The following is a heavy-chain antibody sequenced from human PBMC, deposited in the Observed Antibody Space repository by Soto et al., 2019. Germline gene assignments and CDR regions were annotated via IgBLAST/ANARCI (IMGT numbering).Heavy chain of an antibody. CDR2: ISAYNGNT. V-gene: IGHV1-18*01. CDR1: GYTFTSYG. CDR3: ARVIAVAGTGAFHWFDP. J-gene: IGHJ5*02. Sequence: ASVKVSCKASGYTFTSYGISWVRQAPGQGLEWMGWISAYNGNTNYAQKLQGRVTMTTDTSTSTAYMELRSLRSDDTAVYYFARVIAVAGTGAFHWFDPWGQGTLVTVSS. D-gene: IGHD6-19*01.